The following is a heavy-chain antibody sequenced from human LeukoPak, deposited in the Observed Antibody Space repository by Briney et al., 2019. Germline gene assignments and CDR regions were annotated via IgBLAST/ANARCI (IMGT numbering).Heavy chain of an antibody. V-gene: IGHV3-11*01. CDR1: GFTFRDYY. D-gene: IGHD2-21*02. Sequence: GSSLRLSCAASGFTFRDYYMSWIRQAPGKGLDWVSYISSRGSTIYYADSVKGRFTISRDNAKNSLYLQMNSLRAEDTAVYYCAAARGGDCLDYWGQGTLVTVSS. CDR3: AAARGGDCLDY. J-gene: IGHJ4*02. CDR2: ISSRGSTI.